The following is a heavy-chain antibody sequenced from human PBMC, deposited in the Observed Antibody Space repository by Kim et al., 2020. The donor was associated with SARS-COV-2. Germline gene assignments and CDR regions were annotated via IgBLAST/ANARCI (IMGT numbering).Heavy chain of an antibody. D-gene: IGHD6-6*01. J-gene: IGHJ4*02. Sequence: YYVDSVNGRFTISRDNSDNSLYLQMNSLRTEETALYYCAKDGSSTSGPFDYWGQGTLVTVSS. V-gene: IGHV3-43*01. CDR3: AKDGSSTSGPFDY.